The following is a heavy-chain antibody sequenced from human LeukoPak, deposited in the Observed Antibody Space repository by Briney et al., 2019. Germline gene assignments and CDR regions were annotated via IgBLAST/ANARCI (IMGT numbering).Heavy chain of an antibody. Sequence: ASVKVSCKASGYTFTGYYMHWVRQAPGQGLEWMGWINTNTGNPTYAQGFTGRFVFSLDTSVSTAYLQISSLKAEDTAVYYCARGAAGSWVYWGQGTLVTVSS. D-gene: IGHD2-15*01. CDR1: GYTFTGYY. CDR2: INTNTGNP. CDR3: ARGAAGSWVY. V-gene: IGHV7-4-1*02. J-gene: IGHJ4*02.